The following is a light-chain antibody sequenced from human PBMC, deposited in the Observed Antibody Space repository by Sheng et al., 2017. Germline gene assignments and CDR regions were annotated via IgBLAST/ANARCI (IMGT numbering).Light chain of an antibody. V-gene: IGLV3-1*01. CDR1: KLGDKY. CDR2: QDT. CDR3: QVWDSSSDHFV. Sequence: SYDLTQSPSVSVSPGQTASITCSGDKLGDKYASWYQQKSGQSPVLVIYQDTKRPSGIPERFSGSNSGSTATLTISRVEGADEADYYCQVWDSSSDHFVFGTGTKVTVL. J-gene: IGLJ1*01.